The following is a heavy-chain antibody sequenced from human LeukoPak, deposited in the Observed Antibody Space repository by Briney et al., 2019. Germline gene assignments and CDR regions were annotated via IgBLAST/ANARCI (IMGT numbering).Heavy chain of an antibody. J-gene: IGHJ4*02. Sequence: ASVKVSCRASGYTFTGYYMHWVRQAPGQGLEWMGWINPNSGGTNYAQKFQGRVTMTRDTSISTAYMELSRLRSDDTAVYYCAREGSSGWYPDYWGQGTLVTVSS. D-gene: IGHD6-19*01. V-gene: IGHV1-2*02. CDR3: AREGSSGWYPDY. CDR1: GYTFTGYY. CDR2: INPNSGGT.